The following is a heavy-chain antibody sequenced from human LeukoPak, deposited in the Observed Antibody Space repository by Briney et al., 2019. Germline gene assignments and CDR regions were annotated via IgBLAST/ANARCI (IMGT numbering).Heavy chain of an antibody. V-gene: IGHV3-23*01. CDR1: GFTFSTYA. D-gene: IGHD4-23*01. Sequence: GGSLRLSCAASGFTFSTYAMSWVRQAPGKGLEWVSTINRNGDGTYYADSVEGRFTISRDNSNNMLYVQMYSLRAEDTAVYYCAKDVTGRYYGGDLWGQGTLVTVSS. J-gene: IGHJ5*02. CDR2: INRNGDGT. CDR3: AKDVTGRYYGGDL.